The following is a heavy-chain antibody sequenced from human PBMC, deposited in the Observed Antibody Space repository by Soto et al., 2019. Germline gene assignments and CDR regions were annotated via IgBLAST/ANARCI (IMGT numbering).Heavy chain of an antibody. CDR1: GFTLSGYA. D-gene: IGHD6-6*01. Sequence: VQLAESGGGLAQPGGSLRLSCAASGFTLSGYAMDWVRQAPGKGLEYVSGISSNGVGTYYANSVQGRFTISRDNSKNTVYLQMGSLRPEDMAVYYCARRARPDFYYMDVWGKGTTVIVSS. V-gene: IGHV3-64*01. J-gene: IGHJ6*03. CDR3: ARRARPDFYYMDV. CDR2: ISSNGVGT.